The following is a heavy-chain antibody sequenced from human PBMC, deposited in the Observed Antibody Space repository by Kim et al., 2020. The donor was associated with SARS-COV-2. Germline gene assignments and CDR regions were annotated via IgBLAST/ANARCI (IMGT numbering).Heavy chain of an antibody. J-gene: IGHJ5*02. CDR1: GGSVSSGSYY. D-gene: IGHD2-21*01. V-gene: IGHV4-61*01. CDR2: IYYSGST. CDR3: ARDEGIPRAWFDP. Sequence: SETLSLTCTVSGGSVSSGSYYWSWIRQPPGKGLEWIGYIYYSGSTNYNPSLKSRVTISVDTSKNQFSLKLSSVTAADTAVYYCARDEGIPRAWFDPWGQGTLVTVSS.